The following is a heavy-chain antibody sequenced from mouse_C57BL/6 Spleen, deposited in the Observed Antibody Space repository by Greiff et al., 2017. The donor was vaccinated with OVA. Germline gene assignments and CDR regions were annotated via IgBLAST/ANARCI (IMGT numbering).Heavy chain of an antibody. CDR2: IDPSDSYT. CDR3: ARGGDYYGSSYD. D-gene: IGHD1-1*01. CDR1: GYTLTSYW. V-gene: IGHV1-69*01. J-gene: IGHJ2*01. Sequence: QVQLQQPGAELVMPGASVKLSCKASGYTLTSYWMHWVKQRPGQGLEWIGEIDPSDSYTNYNQKFKGKSTLTVDKSSSTAYMQLSSLTSEDSAVYYCARGGDYYGSSYDWGQGTTLTVSS.